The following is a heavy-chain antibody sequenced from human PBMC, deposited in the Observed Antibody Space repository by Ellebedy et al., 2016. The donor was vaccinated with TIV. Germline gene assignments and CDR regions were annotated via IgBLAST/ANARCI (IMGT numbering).Heavy chain of an antibody. CDR2: ISPSGDIT. Sequence: GESLKISCAASGSTFRDFAMNWVRQAPGKGLEWVSAISPSGDITYFADSVKGRFTISRDNSQDTVHLQMHSLRAEDTAVYYCTKRGVAWAAFDIWGPGTLVTVSS. CDR3: TKRGVAWAAFDI. V-gene: IGHV3-23*01. J-gene: IGHJ3*02. D-gene: IGHD7-27*01. CDR1: GSTFRDFA.